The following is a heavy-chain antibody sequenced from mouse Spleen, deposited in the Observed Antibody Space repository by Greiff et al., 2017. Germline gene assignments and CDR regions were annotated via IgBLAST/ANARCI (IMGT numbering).Heavy chain of an antibody. D-gene: IGHD3-2*01. J-gene: IGHJ2*01. CDR2: IDPSDSET. Sequence: QVQLQQPGAELVRPGSSVKLSCKASGYTFTSYWMHWVKQRPIQGLEWIGNIDPSDSETHYNQKFKDKATLTVDKSSSTAYMQLSSLTSKDSAVYYCARRSQDSSGYFYYFDYWGQGTTLTVSS. V-gene: IGHV1-52*01. CDR1: GYTFTSYW. CDR3: ARRSQDSSGYFYYFDY.